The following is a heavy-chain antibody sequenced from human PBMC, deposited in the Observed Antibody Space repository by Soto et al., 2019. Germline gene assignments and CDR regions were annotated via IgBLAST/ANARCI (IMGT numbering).Heavy chain of an antibody. D-gene: IGHD5-18*01. CDR3: ATRDTGRVY. J-gene: IGHJ4*02. Sequence: QVQLQESGPGLVKPSGTLSLTCAVSGVSIGSHDWWTWVRQPPGKGLEWIGESHQSGNTNYNSSLESRVTISLDKSKNHFSLQLSSVTVADTAVYYCATRDTGRVYWGQGTLVTVSS. CDR1: GVSIGSHDW. V-gene: IGHV4-4*02. CDR2: SHQSGNT.